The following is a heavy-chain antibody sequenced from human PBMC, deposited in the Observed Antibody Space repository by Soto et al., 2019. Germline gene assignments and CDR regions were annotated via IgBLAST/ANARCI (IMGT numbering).Heavy chain of an antibody. CDR1: GGSISSYY. CDR2: IYYSGST. D-gene: IGHD6-19*01. J-gene: IGHJ2*01. CDR3: ARIGIAVAGTPLRYFDL. Sequence: QVQLQESGPGLVKPSETLSLTCTVSGGSISSYYWSWIRQPPGKGLEWIGYIYYSGSTNYNPSLKRRVTISVDTSKNQFSLKLSSVTAADTAVYYCARIGIAVAGTPLRYFDLWGRGTLVTVSS. V-gene: IGHV4-59*01.